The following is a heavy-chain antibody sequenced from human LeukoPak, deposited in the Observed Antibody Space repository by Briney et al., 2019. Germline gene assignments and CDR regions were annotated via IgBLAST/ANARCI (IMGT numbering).Heavy chain of an antibody. V-gene: IGHV3-23*01. CDR3: AKDEGSSSWPYYYYMDV. D-gene: IGHD6-13*01. J-gene: IGHJ6*03. CDR1: GFTFSSYV. Sequence: GGSLRLSCAASGFTFSSYVMSWVRQAPGKGLEWVSGISGSGASTYYADSVKGRFTISRDNSKNTLYLQMNSLRAEDTAVYYCAKDEGSSSWPYYYYMDVWGKGTTVTVSS. CDR2: ISGSGAST.